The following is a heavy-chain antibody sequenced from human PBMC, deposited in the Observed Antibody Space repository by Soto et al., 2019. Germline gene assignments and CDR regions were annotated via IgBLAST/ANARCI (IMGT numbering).Heavy chain of an antibody. CDR3: AKDRGIAVAGTGFYFDY. Sequence: GGSLRLSCAASGFTFSSYAMSWVRQAPGKGLEWVSAISGSGGSTYYADSVKGRFTISRDNSKNTLYLQMNSLRAEDTAVYYCAKDRGIAVAGTGFYFDYWGQGTLVTVSS. D-gene: IGHD6-19*01. J-gene: IGHJ4*02. V-gene: IGHV3-23*01. CDR2: ISGSGGST. CDR1: GFTFSSYA.